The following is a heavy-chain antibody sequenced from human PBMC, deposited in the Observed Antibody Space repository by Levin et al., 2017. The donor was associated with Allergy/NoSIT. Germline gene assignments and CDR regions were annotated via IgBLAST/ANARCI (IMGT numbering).Heavy chain of an antibody. CDR2: IYYSGST. CDR3: ARRAYMRGSWYGENWGVDY. Sequence: SETLSLTCTVSGGSISSSSYYWGWIRQPPGKGLEWIGSIYYSGSTYYNPSLKSRVTISVDTSKNQFSLKLSSVTAADTAVYYCARRAYMRGSWYGENWGVDYWGQGTLVTVSS. J-gene: IGHJ4*02. CDR1: GGSISSSSYY. D-gene: IGHD6-13*01. V-gene: IGHV4-39*01.